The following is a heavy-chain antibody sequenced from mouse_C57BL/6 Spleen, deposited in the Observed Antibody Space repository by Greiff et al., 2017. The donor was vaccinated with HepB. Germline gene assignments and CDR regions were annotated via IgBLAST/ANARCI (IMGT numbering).Heavy chain of an antibody. CDR1: GYAFSSSW. D-gene: IGHD1-1*01. Sequence: VQLQESGPELVKPGASVKISCKASGYAFSSSWMNWVKQRPGKGLEWIGRIYPGDGDTNYNGKFKGKATLTADKSSSTAYMQLSSLTSEDSAVYFCARGILRWGQGTTLTVSS. CDR3: ARGILR. V-gene: IGHV1-82*01. CDR2: IYPGDGDT. J-gene: IGHJ2*01.